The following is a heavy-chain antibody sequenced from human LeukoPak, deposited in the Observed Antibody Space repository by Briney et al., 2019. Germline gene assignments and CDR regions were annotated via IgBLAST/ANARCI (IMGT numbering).Heavy chain of an antibody. CDR1: GFTFSSYA. J-gene: IGHJ5*02. D-gene: IGHD6-19*01. Sequence: GGSLRLSCAASGFTFSSYAMSWVRQAPGKGLEWVSAISGSGGSTYYADSVKGRFTISRDNAKNSLYLQMNSLRAEDTAVYYCARDRASGWYYWFDPWGQGTLVTVSS. CDR3: ARDRASGWYYWFDP. CDR2: ISGSGGST. V-gene: IGHV3-23*01.